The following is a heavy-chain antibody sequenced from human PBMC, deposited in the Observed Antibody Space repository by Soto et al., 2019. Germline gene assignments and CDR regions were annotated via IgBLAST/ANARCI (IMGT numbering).Heavy chain of an antibody. V-gene: IGHV1-69*02. CDR3: ARHSSGWPYDAFDI. D-gene: IGHD6-19*01. CDR1: GGTFSSYT. CDR2: IIPILGIA. Sequence: VASVKVSCKASGGTFSSYTISWVRQAPGQGLEWMGRIIPILGIANYAQKFQGRVTITADKSTSTAYMELSSLRSEDTAVYYCARHSSGWPYDAFDIWGQGTMVTVSS. J-gene: IGHJ3*02.